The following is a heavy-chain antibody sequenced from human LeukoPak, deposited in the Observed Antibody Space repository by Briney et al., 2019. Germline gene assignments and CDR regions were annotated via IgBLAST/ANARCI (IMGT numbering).Heavy chain of an antibody. J-gene: IGHJ4*02. CDR2: IYYSGST. V-gene: IGHV4-39*01. CDR3: ARASALEGDFDY. Sequence: SETLSLTCTVSGGSISSSSYYWGWIRQPPGKGLEWIGSIYYSGSTYYNPSLKSRVTISVDTSKNQFSLKLSSVTAADTAVYYCARASALEGDFDYWGQGTLVTVSS. D-gene: IGHD3-16*01. CDR1: GGSISSSSYY.